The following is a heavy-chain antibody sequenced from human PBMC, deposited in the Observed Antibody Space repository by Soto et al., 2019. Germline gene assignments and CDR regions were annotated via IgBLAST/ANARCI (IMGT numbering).Heavy chain of an antibody. CDR3: ARDRWGSYSFDS. CDR2: IIPVFGTA. V-gene: IGHV1-69*01. CDR1: GGVFRNYA. Sequence: QVQLVQSVAEVKKPGSSVKVSCKASGGVFRNYAINWVRQAPGQGLEWMGGIIPVFGTADYPQKFQGRVTITADESTTTAYMELTSLKTEDTAVYFCARDRWGSYSFDSWGQGTLVTVAS. J-gene: IGHJ5*01. D-gene: IGHD1-26*01.